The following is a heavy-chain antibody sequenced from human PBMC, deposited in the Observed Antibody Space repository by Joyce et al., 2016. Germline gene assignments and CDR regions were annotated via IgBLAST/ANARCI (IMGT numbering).Heavy chain of an antibody. CDR2: ISYDGSNK. CDR3: ARDHSGYDSFDY. CDR1: GFTFSSYA. Sequence: QVQLVESGGGVVQPGRSLRLSCAASGFTFSSYAMHWVRQDPGKGLEWVTVISYDGSNKYYADSVKVRFNISRDNSKNTLYLQMNSLRAEDTAVYYCARDHSGYDSFDYWGQGTLVTVSS. D-gene: IGHD5-12*01. J-gene: IGHJ4*02. V-gene: IGHV3-30-3*01.